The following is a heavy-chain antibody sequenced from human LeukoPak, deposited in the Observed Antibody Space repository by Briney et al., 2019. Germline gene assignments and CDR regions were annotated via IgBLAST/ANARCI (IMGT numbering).Heavy chain of an antibody. Sequence: GGSLRLSCAASRFAFSTYWMRWVRQAPGKGLEWVAVIWYDGSNKYYAGSVKGRFTISRDNSKNTLYLQMNSLRAEDTAVYYRARRTYDAFDIWGQGTMVTVSS. CDR3: ARRTYDAFDI. J-gene: IGHJ3*02. V-gene: IGHV3-33*08. CDR2: IWYDGSNK. D-gene: IGHD1-14*01. CDR1: RFAFSTYW.